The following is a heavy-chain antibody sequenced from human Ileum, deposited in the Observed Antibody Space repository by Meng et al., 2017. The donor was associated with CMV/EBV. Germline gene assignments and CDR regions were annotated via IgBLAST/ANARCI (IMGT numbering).Heavy chain of an antibody. J-gene: IGHJ4*02. V-gene: IGHV4-39*07. CDR1: GGSISSSLYY. CDR2: ISYSGTA. CDR3: ARDSTYPSGLDY. D-gene: IGHD3-10*01. Sequence: QLTLQESGPGLGKPSGTRSLTCTASGGSISSSLYYWGWIRQPPGKGLEWIGTISYSGTAFYNLSLKSRVAISIDTSKFQFSLKLSSVTATDTAVYYCARDSTYPSGLDYWGQGTLVTVSS.